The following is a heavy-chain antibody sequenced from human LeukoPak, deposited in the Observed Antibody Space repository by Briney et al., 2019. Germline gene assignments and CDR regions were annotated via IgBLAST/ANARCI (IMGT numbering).Heavy chain of an antibody. J-gene: IGHJ4*02. D-gene: IGHD4-17*01. CDR3: ARALGDYEDY. CDR1: GGSISNYY. V-gene: IGHV4-59*08. CDR2: IFYSGST. Sequence: SETLSLTCTVSGGSISNYYWSWIRQPPGKGLEWIGYIFYSGSTNYSPSLKSRVTISVDTSKNQFSLKLTSVTAADTAVYYCARALGDYEDYWGQGTLVTVSS.